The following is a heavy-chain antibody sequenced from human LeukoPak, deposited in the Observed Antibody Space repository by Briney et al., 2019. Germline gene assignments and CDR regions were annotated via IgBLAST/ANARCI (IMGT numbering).Heavy chain of an antibody. CDR3: ARGDSSSWFPFFDC. V-gene: IGHV3-48*04. CDR2: ISSSSSTI. D-gene: IGHD6-13*01. J-gene: IGHJ4*02. Sequence: PGGSLRLSCAASGFTFSSYSMNWVRQAPGKGLEWVSYISSSSSTIYYADSVKGRFTISRDNAKNSLYLQMNSLRAEDTAVYYCARGDSSSWFPFFDCWGQGTLVTVSS. CDR1: GFTFSSYS.